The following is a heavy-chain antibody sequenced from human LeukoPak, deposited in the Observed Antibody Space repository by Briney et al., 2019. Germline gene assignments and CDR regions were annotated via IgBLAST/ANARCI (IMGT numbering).Heavy chain of an antibody. J-gene: IGHJ4*02. CDR2: TYYRSKWSY. V-gene: IGHV6-1*01. Sequence: SQTLSLTCAISGDSVSTNGAAWNWVRQSPSRGLEWLGRTYYRSKWSYDYAVSVKSRITINPDTSKNQFSLQLNSVTPDDTAVYYCAGSRGAGYVGWLDYWGQGTLVTVSS. D-gene: IGHD3-10*01. CDR3: AGSRGAGYVGWLDY. CDR1: GDSVSTNGAA.